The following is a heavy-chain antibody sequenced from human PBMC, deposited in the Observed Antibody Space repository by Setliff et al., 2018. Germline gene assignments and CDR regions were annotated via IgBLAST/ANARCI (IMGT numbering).Heavy chain of an antibody. CDR3: ARGSFPYDNSGFDY. D-gene: IGHD3-22*01. J-gene: IGHJ4*02. CDR2: FYISGTT. V-gene: IGHV4-4*07. Sequence: SETLSLTCSVSGDSISSYFWTWIRQPAGKGLEWIGRFYISGTTTYNPSLKSRVTMSADTSKNQFSLKLSSVTAADTAVYYCARGSFPYDNSGFDYWGQGTPVTVSS. CDR1: GDSISSYF.